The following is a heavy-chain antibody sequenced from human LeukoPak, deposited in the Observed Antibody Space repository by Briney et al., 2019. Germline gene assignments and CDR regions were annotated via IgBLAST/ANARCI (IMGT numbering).Heavy chain of an antibody. J-gene: IGHJ4*02. CDR3: AKRSPNSIISLEGEFDY. V-gene: IGHV5-51*01. Sequence: GESLKISCKGSGYSFTSYWIGWVRQMPGKGLEWMGIIYPGDSDTRYSPSFQGQVTISADKSISTAYLQWSSLKASDTAMYYCAKRSPNSIISLEGEFDYWGQGTLVTVSS. CDR1: GYSFTSYW. CDR2: IYPGDSDT. D-gene: IGHD3-9*01.